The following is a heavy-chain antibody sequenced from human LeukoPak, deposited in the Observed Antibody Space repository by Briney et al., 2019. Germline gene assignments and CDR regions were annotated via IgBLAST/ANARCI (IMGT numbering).Heavy chain of an antibody. CDR3: ARGRGSGTLAFSFDY. D-gene: IGHD1-7*01. Sequence: SETLSLTCTVSGGSISSGDHYWSWIRQPPGKGLEWIGYIYNSGGTYYNPSLKSRVTISVDTSKNQFSLKLTSVTAADTAVYYRARGRGSGTLAFSFDYWGQGTLVTVSS. V-gene: IGHV4-30-4*08. CDR2: IYNSGGT. J-gene: IGHJ4*02. CDR1: GGSISSGDHY.